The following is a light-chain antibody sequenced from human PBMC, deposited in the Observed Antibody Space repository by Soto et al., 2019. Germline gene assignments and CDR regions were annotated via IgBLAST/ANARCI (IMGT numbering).Light chain of an antibody. V-gene: IGKV1-5*01. Sequence: DLQISQSPSTLSASVGDRVTITCRASQSISSWLAWYQQKPGKAPKLLIYDASSLESGVPSRFSGSGSGTEFTLTIRSLQPDPFATYYCQQYNSYPWTLGQGTKVDIK. CDR2: DAS. CDR1: QSISSW. CDR3: QQYNSYPWT. J-gene: IGKJ1*01.